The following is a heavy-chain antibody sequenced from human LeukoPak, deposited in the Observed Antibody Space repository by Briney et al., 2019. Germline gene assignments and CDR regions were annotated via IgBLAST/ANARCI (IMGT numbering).Heavy chain of an antibody. D-gene: IGHD6-19*01. CDR1: GFTFSSYG. V-gene: IGHV3-30*18. CDR3: AKDPGDSAVAGTGY. CDR2: ISYDGSNK. J-gene: IGHJ4*02. Sequence: PGGSLRLSCAASGFTFSSYGMHWVRQAPGKGLEWVAVISYDGSNKYYADSVKGRLTISRDNSKNTLYLQMNSLRAEDTAVYYCAKDPGDSAVAGTGYWGQGTLVTVSS.